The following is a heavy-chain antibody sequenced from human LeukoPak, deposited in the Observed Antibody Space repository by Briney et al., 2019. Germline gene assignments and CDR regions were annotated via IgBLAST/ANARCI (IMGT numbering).Heavy chain of an antibody. CDR2: ISGSGGGT. CDR3: ARRGAAGTYYFDY. Sequence: PGGSLRLSCAASGFTFSSYVMSWVRQVPGKGLEWVSAISGSGGGTYYADSVKGRFTISRDNSKNTLYLQTTSPRAEDTALYYCARRGAAGTYYFDYWGQGTLVTVSS. V-gene: IGHV3-23*01. J-gene: IGHJ4*02. D-gene: IGHD6-13*01. CDR1: GFTFSSYV.